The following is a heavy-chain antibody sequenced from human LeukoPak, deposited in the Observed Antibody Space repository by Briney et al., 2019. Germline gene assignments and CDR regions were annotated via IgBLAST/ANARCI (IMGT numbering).Heavy chain of an antibody. CDR1: GFTFSSYE. V-gene: IGHV3-48*03. Sequence: GGSLRLSCAASGFTFSSYEMNWVRQAPGKGLEWVSYISSSGSTIYYADSVKGRFTISRDNAKNSLYLQMNSLRAEDTAIYYCARQSGTMVTTRFDYWGQGTLVTVSS. D-gene: IGHD4-17*01. CDR2: ISSSGSTI. J-gene: IGHJ4*02. CDR3: ARQSGTMVTTRFDY.